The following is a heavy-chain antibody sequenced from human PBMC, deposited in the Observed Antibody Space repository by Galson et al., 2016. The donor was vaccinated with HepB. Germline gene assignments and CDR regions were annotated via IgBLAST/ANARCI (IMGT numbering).Heavy chain of an antibody. V-gene: IGHV1-8*01. CDR1: GYTFTSYD. CDR3: GVRWKHDPSLAY. CDR2: MNPNSGNT. D-gene: IGHD3-10*01. J-gene: IGHJ4*02. Sequence: SVKVSCKASGYTFTSYDINWVRQATGQGLEWMGLMNPNSGNTDYAQKFQGRVTMTRNTSITTAYMELSSLTSEDTGVYFCGVRWKHDPSLAYWGQGTLVTVSS.